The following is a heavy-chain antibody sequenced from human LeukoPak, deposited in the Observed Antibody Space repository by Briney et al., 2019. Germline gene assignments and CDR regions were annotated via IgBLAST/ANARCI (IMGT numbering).Heavy chain of an antibody. Sequence: PGGSLRLSCAASGFTFSKYAMSWVRQAPGKGLEWVSAIGGSGGRTFYADSVKGRFTISRDNSKNTLYLQMNSLRAEDTAVYYCARGKLTYYYGSGSPRNFDYWGQGTLVTVSS. V-gene: IGHV3-23*01. D-gene: IGHD3-10*01. J-gene: IGHJ4*02. CDR1: GFTFSKYA. CDR3: ARGKLTYYYGSGSPRNFDY. CDR2: IGGSGGRT.